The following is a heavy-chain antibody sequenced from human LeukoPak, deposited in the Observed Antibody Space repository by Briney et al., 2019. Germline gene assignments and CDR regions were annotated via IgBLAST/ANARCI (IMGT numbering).Heavy chain of an antibody. CDR2: IYTSGST. CDR1: GGSISSYY. V-gene: IGHV4-4*07. J-gene: IGHJ4*02. Sequence: SETLSLTCTVSGGSISSYYWSWIRQPAGKGLEWIGRIYTSGSTNYNPSLKSRVTMSVDTSKNQFSLKLSSVTAADTAVYYCARGPVAGRRYYFGYWGQGTLVTVSS. D-gene: IGHD6-19*01. CDR3: ARGPVAGRRYYFGY.